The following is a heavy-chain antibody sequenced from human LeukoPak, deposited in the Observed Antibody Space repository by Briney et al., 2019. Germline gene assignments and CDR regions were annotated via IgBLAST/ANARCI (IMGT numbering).Heavy chain of an antibody. CDR3: ARQAAMYYYYYMDV. CDR2: ISSSGSTI. V-gene: IGHV3-48*03. J-gene: IGHJ6*03. CDR1: GFTFSSYE. Sequence: GGSLRLPCAASGFTFSSYEMNWVRQAPGKGLEWVSYISSSGSTIYYADSVKGRFTISRDNAKNSLYLQMNSLRAEDTAVYYCARQAAMYYYYYMDVWGKGTTVTISS. D-gene: IGHD2-2*01.